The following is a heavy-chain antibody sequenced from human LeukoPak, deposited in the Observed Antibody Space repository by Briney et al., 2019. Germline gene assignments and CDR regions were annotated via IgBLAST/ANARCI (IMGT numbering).Heavy chain of an antibody. J-gene: IGHJ5*02. CDR2: IYHSGST. D-gene: IGHD4-17*01. V-gene: IGHV4-38-2*02. CDR1: GYSISSGYY. Sequence: SETLSLTCTVSGYSISSGYYWGWIRQPPGKGLEWIGSIYHSGSTYYNPSPKSRVTISVDTSKNQFSLKLSSVTAADTAVYYCARYFYGDYWGGGLFDPWGQGTLVTVSS. CDR3: ARYFYGDYWGGGLFDP.